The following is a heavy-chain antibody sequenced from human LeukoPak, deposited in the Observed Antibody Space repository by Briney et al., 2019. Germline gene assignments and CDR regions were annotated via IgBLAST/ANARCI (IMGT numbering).Heavy chain of an antibody. D-gene: IGHD2-2*01. CDR1: GGSFSGYY. CDR3: ARGLVVVPAAIRIGGFDY. Sequence: SETLSLTCAVYGGSFSGYYWSWIRQPPGKGPEWIGEINHSGSTNYNPSLKSRVTISVDTSKNQFSLKLSSVTAADTAVYYCARGLVVVPAAIRIGGFDYWGQGTLVTVSS. J-gene: IGHJ4*02. CDR2: INHSGST. V-gene: IGHV4-34*01.